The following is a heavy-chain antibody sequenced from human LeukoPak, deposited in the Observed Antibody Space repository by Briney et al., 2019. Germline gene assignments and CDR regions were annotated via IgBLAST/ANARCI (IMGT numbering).Heavy chain of an antibody. J-gene: IGHJ4*02. D-gene: IGHD1-1*01. CDR3: ARAGNNWSFDY. CDR2: IYYRGNT. Sequence: AETLSLTCAVYGGSFRGYYWSWIRQPPGKGLEWIGYIYYRGNTNYNPSLKSRVTMAVDTSKNQFSLKVSSVTAADTAVYYCARAGNNWSFDYWGQGTLVTVSS. V-gene: IGHV4-59*01. CDR1: GGSFRGYY.